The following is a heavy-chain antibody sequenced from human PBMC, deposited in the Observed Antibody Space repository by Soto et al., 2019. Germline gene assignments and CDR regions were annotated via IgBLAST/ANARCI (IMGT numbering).Heavy chain of an antibody. Sequence: GGSLRLSCAASGFTFSNAWMNWVRQAPWKGLEWVGRIKSKTDGGTTDYAAPVKGRFTISRDDSKNTLYLQMNSLKTEDTAVYYCTTTQPGPYYDFWSGYYDFDYWGQGTLVTVSS. CDR3: TTTQPGPYYDFWSGYYDFDY. CDR2: IKSKTDGGTT. D-gene: IGHD3-3*01. CDR1: GFTFSNAW. V-gene: IGHV3-15*07. J-gene: IGHJ4*02.